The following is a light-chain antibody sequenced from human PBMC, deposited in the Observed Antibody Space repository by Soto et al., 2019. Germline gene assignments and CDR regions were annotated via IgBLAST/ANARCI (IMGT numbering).Light chain of an antibody. CDR1: SMDFGGYEF. CDR2: EVS. V-gene: IGLV2-8*01. J-gene: IGLJ2*01. Sequence: QSGRTQPASASGSPDRSVTISCAGTSMDFGGYEFVSWYQQQPGKASSRIIYEVSKWSAGVADRFSGCKSGNPASLTVSGLQGEDGADSYCVSYAGGDYHLVFGGGT. CDR3: VSYAGGDYHLV.